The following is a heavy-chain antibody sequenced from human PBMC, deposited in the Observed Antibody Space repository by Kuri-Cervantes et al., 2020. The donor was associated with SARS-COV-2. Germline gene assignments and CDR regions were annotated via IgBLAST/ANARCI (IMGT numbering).Heavy chain of an antibody. CDR1: GFTVSSNY. D-gene: IGHD3-3*01. Sequence: GESLKISCAASGFTVSSNYMSWVRQAPGKGLEWVSVIYSGGSTYYADSVKGRFTISRHNSKNTLYLQMNSLRAEDTAVYYCAKDWSGSFHRWGQGTLVTVSS. CDR2: IYSGGST. J-gene: IGHJ4*02. CDR3: AKDWSGSFHR. V-gene: IGHV3-53*04.